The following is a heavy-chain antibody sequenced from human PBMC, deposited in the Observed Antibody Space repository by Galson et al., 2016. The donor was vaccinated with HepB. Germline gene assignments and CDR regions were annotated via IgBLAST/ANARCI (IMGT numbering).Heavy chain of an antibody. Sequence: QSGAEVKKPGEALRISCKGSGFNFTNYWIDWVRQMPGKGLEWMGIIYPGDSDATYSPSFQGQVFISVDKSLSTAYLQWSSLKASDTAIYYCARNLHYGEFYFENRGSVDALDIWGQGTMVTVS. CDR1: GFNFTNYW. V-gene: IGHV5-51*01. CDR3: ARNLHYGEFYFENRGSVDALDI. CDR2: IYPGDSDA. D-gene: IGHD3-22*01. J-gene: IGHJ3*02.